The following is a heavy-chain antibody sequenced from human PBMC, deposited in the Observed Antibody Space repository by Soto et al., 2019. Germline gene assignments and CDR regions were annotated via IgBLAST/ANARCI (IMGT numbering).Heavy chain of an antibody. CDR1: GFTVSSNY. V-gene: IGHV3-66*01. CDR3: ARDRSGGWFDP. D-gene: IGHD3-10*01. J-gene: IGHJ5*02. Sequence: GGSLRLSCAASGFTVSSNYMSWVRHAPGKGLEWVSVIYSGGSTYYADSVKGRFTISRDNSKNTLYLQMNSLRAEDTAVYYCARDRSGGWFDPWGQGTLVTVSS. CDR2: IYSGGST.